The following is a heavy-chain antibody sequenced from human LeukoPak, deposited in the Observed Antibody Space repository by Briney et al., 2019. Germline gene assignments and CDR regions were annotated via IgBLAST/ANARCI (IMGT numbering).Heavy chain of an antibody. D-gene: IGHD2-2*01. CDR2: INPSGGST. CDR3: FVVVPAATPVVFDY. V-gene: IGHV1-46*01. CDR1: GYTFTSYY. J-gene: IGHJ4*02. Sequence: PGPSVKLSCKASGYTFTSYYMHSVRQAPGHGLEWMGIINPSGGSTSYAQKFQGRVTMTRDTTPSTVYLALRSLRSQDTTVHYCFVVVPAATPVVFDYWGQGTLVTVSS.